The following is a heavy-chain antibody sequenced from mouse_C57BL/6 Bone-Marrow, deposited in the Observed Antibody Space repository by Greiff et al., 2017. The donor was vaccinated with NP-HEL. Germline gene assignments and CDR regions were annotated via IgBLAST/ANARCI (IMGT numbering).Heavy chain of an antibody. J-gene: IGHJ4*01. V-gene: IGHV3-6*01. Sequence: EVKLQESGPGLVKPSQSLSLTCSVTGYSITSGYYWNWIRQFPGNKLEWMGYISYDGSNNYNPSLKNRISITRDTSKNQFFLKLNSVTTEDTATYYCARGDYGSSYGNYAMDYWGQGTSVTVSS. CDR1: GYSITSGYY. D-gene: IGHD1-1*01. CDR3: ARGDYGSSYGNYAMDY. CDR2: ISYDGSN.